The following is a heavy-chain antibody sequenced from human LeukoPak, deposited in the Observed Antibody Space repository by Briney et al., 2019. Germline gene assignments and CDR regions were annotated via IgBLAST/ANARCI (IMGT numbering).Heavy chain of an antibody. D-gene: IGHD6-13*01. J-gene: IGHJ4*02. Sequence: ASVKVSCKASGYNFTTYTMHWVRQASGQRLEWMGWINAGNGNTKYSQKFQDRVTMTRNTSISTAYMELSSLRSEDTAVYYCATEIHRGSGIAAVWGQGTLVTVSS. CDR2: INAGNGNT. CDR1: GYNFTTYT. CDR3: ATEIHRGSGIAAV. V-gene: IGHV1-3*01.